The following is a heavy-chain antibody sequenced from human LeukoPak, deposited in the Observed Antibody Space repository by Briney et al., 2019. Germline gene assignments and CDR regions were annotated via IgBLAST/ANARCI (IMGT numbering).Heavy chain of an antibody. V-gene: IGHV1-46*01. D-gene: IGHD2-2*01. Sequence: GASVKVSCKASGYSFTSNYIHWVRQAPGQGLEWMGMIYPRDGSTSYAQKFQGRVTVTRDTSTSTAYMELSSLRSEDTAVYYCARGIHIVVVPAATIYYYYGMDVWGQGTTVTVSS. CDR1: GYSFTSNY. CDR2: IYPRDGST. J-gene: IGHJ6*02. CDR3: ARGIHIVVVPAATIYYYYGMDV.